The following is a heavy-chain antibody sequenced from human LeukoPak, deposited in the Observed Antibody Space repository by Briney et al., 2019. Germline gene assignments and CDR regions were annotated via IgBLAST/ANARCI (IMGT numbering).Heavy chain of an antibody. D-gene: IGHD4-23*01. CDR2: IYYSGST. CDR1: GGSISSSSYY. J-gene: IGHJ4*02. CDR3: ATTYGGNSADY. V-gene: IGHV4-39*01. Sequence: PSETLSLTCTVSGGSISSSSYYWGWIRQPPGKGLEWIGSIYYSGSTYYNPSLKSRVTISVDTSKNQFSLKLSSVIAADTAVYYCATTYGGNSADYWGQGTLVTVSS.